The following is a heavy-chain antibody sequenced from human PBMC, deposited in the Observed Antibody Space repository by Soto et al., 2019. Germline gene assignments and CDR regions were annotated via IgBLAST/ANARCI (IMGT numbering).Heavy chain of an antibody. J-gene: IGHJ3*02. V-gene: IGHV4-31*03. D-gene: IGHD4-17*01. CDR2: IYYSGST. CDR3: ARVSPHDYGDPDAFDI. Sequence: QVQLQESGPGLVKPSQTLSLICTVSGGSISSGGYYWSWIRQHPGKGLEWIGHIYYSGSTYYNPSLTSRVSTSVDTSKNQFSLKLSSVTAADTAVYYCARVSPHDYGDPDAFDIWGQGTMVTVSS. CDR1: GGSISSGGYY.